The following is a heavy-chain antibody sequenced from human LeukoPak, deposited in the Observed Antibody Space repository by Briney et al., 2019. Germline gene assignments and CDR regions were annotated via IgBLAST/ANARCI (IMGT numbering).Heavy chain of an antibody. CDR2: ISSSSSTI. V-gene: IGHV3-48*02. CDR3: AREAVTFDY. D-gene: IGHD4-11*01. J-gene: IGHJ4*02. CDR1: GFTFSSYS. Sequence: GGSLRLSCAASGFTFSSYSMNCVRQAPGKGLEWIPYISSSSSTIKYTDSVRGRFTISRDNAKNSLYLQMNSLRDEDTAVYYCAREAVTFDYWGQGTLVTVSS.